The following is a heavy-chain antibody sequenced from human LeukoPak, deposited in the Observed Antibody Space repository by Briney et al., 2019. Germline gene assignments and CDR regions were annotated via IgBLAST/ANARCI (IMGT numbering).Heavy chain of an antibody. V-gene: IGHV3-7*01. CDR2: INQDGSEK. Sequence: GGSLRLSCATSGFNFNSKWMTWVRQAPGKGLGWVANINQDGSEKYHGDSVKGRFTISRDNAKSSLFLEMSSLRAEDTAVYYRADPPSDFWGQGTLVAVSS. CDR3: ADPPSDF. CDR1: GFNFNSKW. J-gene: IGHJ4*02.